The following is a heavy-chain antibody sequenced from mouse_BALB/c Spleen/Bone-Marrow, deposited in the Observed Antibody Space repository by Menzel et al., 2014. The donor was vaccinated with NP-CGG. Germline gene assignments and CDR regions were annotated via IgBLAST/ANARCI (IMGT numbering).Heavy chain of an antibody. J-gene: IGHJ4*01. CDR2: ISDGGSYT. V-gene: IGHV5-4*02. Sequence: EVNLVESGGGLVKPGGSLKLSCAASGFTSSDYYMYWVRQTPEKGLEWVATISDGGSYTYYPDSVKGRFTISRDNAKNNLFLQLSSLKSEDTAMYYCAREVSMDYWGQGTSVTVSS. CDR1: GFTSSDYY. CDR3: AREVSMDY.